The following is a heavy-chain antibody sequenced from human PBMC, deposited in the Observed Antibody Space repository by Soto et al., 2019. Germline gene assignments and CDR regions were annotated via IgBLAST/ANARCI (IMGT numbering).Heavy chain of an antibody. V-gene: IGHV3-7*03. J-gene: IGHJ3*02. CDR2: IKHDGSDI. CDR3: ARDPYGNGYGAFDI. D-gene: IGHD3-22*01. Sequence: GALVLACTASGFAFSDYWMSWVRLSPGKGLEWVANIKHDGSDIRYVDSVKGRFTMSRDNAENSLYLQMSSLGAEDTAMYYCARDPYGNGYGAFDIWGQGTMVTVPS. CDR1: GFAFSDYW.